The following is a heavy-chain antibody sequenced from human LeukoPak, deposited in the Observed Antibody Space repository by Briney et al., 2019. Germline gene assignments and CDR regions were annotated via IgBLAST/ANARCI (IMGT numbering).Heavy chain of an antibody. Sequence: SETLSLTCTVSGGPISSYYWSWIRQPPGKGLEWVAYIYYSGSTNYNPHPKSRVTVSSDKTKNQTPFNLISVTAADTALYYCPASPQGTGTRAKCLYPWGQGTLVTVPS. CDR2: IYYSGST. V-gene: IGHV4-59*03. J-gene: IGHJ5*02. D-gene: IGHD4-17*01. CDR1: GGPISSYY. CDR3: PASPQGTGTRAKCLYP.